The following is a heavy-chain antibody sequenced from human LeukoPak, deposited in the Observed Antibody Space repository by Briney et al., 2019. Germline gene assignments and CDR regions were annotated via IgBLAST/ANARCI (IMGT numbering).Heavy chain of an antibody. V-gene: IGHV3-30*04. Sequence: GGSLRLSCAASGFTFSSYAMHWVRQAPGKGLEWVAVISDDGRHKYYADSVEGRFTISRDNSNNMLYLQMNSLRPEDTAVCYCAREVSGYDFGYWGQGTLVTVSS. J-gene: IGHJ4*02. CDR1: GFTFSSYA. CDR3: AREVSGYDFGY. CDR2: ISDDGRHK. D-gene: IGHD5-12*01.